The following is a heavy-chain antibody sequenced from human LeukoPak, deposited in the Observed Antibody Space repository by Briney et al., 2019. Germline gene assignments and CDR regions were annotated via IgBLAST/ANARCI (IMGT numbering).Heavy chain of an antibody. CDR2: IKQDGSEK. CDR1: GFTFSRYW. Sequence: GGSLRLSCAASGFTFSRYWMSWVRQAPGKGLEWVANIKQDGSEKYYVDSVKGRFTISRDNAKNSLYLQMNNLRAEDRAVYYCARVFYPFRWYFDLWGRGTLVTVSS. CDR3: ARVFYPFRWYFDL. D-gene: IGHD2/OR15-2a*01. J-gene: IGHJ2*01. V-gene: IGHV3-7*01.